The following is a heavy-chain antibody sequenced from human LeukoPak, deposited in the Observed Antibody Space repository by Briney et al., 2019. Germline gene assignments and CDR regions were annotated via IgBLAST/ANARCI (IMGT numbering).Heavy chain of an antibody. J-gene: IGHJ4*02. CDR2: ISSSSSTI. CDR3: ARDLLADTSGYYY. V-gene: IGHV3-48*01. CDR1: GFTFSSYS. Sequence: PGGSLRLSCAASGFTFSSYSMNWVRQAPGKGLEWVSYISSSSSTIYYADSVKGRFTISRDNAKNSLYLQMNSLRAEDAAVYYCARDLLADTSGYYYWGQGTPVTVSS. D-gene: IGHD3-22*01.